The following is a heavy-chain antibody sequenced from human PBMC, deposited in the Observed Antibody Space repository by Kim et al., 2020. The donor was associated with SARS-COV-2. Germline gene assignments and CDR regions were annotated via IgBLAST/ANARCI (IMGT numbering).Heavy chain of an antibody. D-gene: IGHD3-3*01. Sequence: SETLSLTCTVSGGSISSYYWSWIRQPPGKGLEWIGYIYYSGSTNYNPSLKSRVTISVDTSKNQFSLKLSSVTAADTAVYYCARVGGDYDFWSGYYTWWFDPWGQGTLVTVSS. J-gene: IGHJ5*02. CDR2: IYYSGST. CDR3: ARVGGDYDFWSGYYTWWFDP. V-gene: IGHV4-59*01. CDR1: GGSISSYY.